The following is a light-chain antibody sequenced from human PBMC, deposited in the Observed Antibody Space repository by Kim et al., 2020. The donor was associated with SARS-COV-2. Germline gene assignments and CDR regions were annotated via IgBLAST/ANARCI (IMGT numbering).Light chain of an antibody. V-gene: IGKV1-5*03. J-gene: IGKJ2*01. CDR1: QSINSY. CDR3: QQYNSDYT. CDR2: KAS. Sequence: LSASVGDRVTITCRDSQSINSYLAWYQQKPGKAPKLLIFKASYLESGVPSRFSGSGSGTEFTLTISSLQPDDFGNYYCQQYNSDYTFGQGTKLEIK.